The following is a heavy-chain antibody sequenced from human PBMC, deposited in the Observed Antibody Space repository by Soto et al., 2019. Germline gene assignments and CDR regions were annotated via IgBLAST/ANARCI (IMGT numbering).Heavy chain of an antibody. CDR3: ARDNPFYYYDSSQRIRGMDV. CDR2: INPNSGGT. V-gene: IGHV1-2*04. Sequence: GASVKVSCKASGYTFTGYYMHWVRQAPGQGLEWMGWINPNSGGTNYAQKFQGWVTMTRDTSISTAYMELSRLRSDDTAVYYCARDNPFYYYDSSQRIRGMDVWGQGTTVTVSS. CDR1: GYTFTGYY. J-gene: IGHJ6*02. D-gene: IGHD3-22*01.